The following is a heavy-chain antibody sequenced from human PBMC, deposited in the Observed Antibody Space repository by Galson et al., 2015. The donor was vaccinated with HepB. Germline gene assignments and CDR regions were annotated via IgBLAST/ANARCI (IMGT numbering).Heavy chain of an antibody. D-gene: IGHD2-15*01. V-gene: IGHV3-66*01. CDR3: ARTTRDAWDP. CDR2: LFSGGSA. J-gene: IGHJ3*01. Sequence: SLRLSCAASGFSVSSKYMSWVRQAPGKGLEWVSVLFSGGSAHYADSVRGRFTISRDDSENMLYLQMNTLRAEDTAIYYCARTTRDAWDPWGQGTMVTVSS. CDR1: GFSVSSKY.